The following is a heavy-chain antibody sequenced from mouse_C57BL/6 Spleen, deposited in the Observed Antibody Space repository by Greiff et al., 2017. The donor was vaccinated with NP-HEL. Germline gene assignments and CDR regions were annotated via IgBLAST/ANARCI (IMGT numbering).Heavy chain of an antibody. V-gene: IGHV1-82*01. D-gene: IGHD1-1*02. CDR2: IYPGDGDT. Sequence: QVQLQQSGPELVKPGASVKISCKASGYAFSSSWMNWVKQRPGKGLEWIGRIYPGDGDTNYNGKFKGKATLTADKSSSTAYMQLSSLTSEDSAVYFCARERWEDYWGQGTTLTVSS. CDR3: ARERWEDY. CDR1: GYAFSSSW. J-gene: IGHJ2*01.